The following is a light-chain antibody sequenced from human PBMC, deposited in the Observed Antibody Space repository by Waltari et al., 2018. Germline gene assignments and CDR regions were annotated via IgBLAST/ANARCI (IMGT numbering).Light chain of an antibody. V-gene: IGKV3-20*01. CDR1: QSVSSSY. Sequence: EIVLTQSPGTLSLSPGERATLSCRASQSVSSSYLAWYQQKPGQAPRLLIYGASSRATGIPDRFSGSGSGTDFTFTISRPEPEDFAVYYCQQYGSSYTFGQGTKLEIK. CDR3: QQYGSSYT. J-gene: IGKJ2*01. CDR2: GAS.